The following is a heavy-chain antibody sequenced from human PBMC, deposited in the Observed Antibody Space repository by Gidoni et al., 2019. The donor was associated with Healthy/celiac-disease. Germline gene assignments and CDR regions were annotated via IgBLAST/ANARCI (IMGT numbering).Heavy chain of an antibody. CDR1: GGSISSSNW. J-gene: IGHJ3*02. V-gene: IGHV4-4*02. D-gene: IGHD1-26*01. CDR3: ARDNFGATTMDAFDI. Sequence: QVQLQESGPGLVKPSGTLSLTCAVSGGSISSSNWWSWVRQPPGKGLEWIGEIYHSGSTNYNPSLKRRVTISVDKSKNQFSLKLSSVTAADTAVYYCARDNFGATTMDAFDIWGQGTMVTVSS. CDR2: IYHSGST.